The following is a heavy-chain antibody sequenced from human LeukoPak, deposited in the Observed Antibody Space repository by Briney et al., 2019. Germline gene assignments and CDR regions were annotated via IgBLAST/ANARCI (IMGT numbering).Heavy chain of an antibody. CDR3: AAVLDDSSGYYSFLGY. CDR1: EFTFTISA. D-gene: IGHD3-22*01. V-gene: IGHV1-58*02. CDR2: IVVGSGNT. Sequence: SVTVSCTASEFTFTISAMQWVRQARGQRLEWIGWIVVGSGNTNYAQKFQERVTITRDMSTSTAYMELSSLRSEDTAVYYCAAVLDDSSGYYSFLGYWGQGTLVTVSS. J-gene: IGHJ4*02.